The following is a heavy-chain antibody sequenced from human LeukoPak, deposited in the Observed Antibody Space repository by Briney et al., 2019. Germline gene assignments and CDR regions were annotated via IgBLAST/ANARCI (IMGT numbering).Heavy chain of an antibody. J-gene: IGHJ4*02. CDR2: INPNSGGT. CDR3: ASPLGYCSSTSCLNRDY. Sequence: ASVKVSCKASRYTFTGYYMHWVRQAPGQGLEWMAFINPNSGGTNYAQKFQGRVTMTRDTSISTAYMELSRLRSDDTAVYYCASPLGYCSSTSCLNRDYWGQGALVTVSS. D-gene: IGHD2-2*01. V-gene: IGHV1-2*02. CDR1: RYTFTGYY.